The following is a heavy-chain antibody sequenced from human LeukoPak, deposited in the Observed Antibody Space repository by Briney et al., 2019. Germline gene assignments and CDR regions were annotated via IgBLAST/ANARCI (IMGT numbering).Heavy chain of an antibody. J-gene: IGHJ4*02. CDR1: GFTFSSYA. CDR3: ARDLGVYCGGDCPLDY. CDR2: ISGSGGST. V-gene: IGHV3-23*01. D-gene: IGHD2-21*02. Sequence: GGSLRLSCAASGFTFSSYAMSWVRQAPGKGLAWVSAISGSGGSTYYADSVKGRFTISRDNAKNSLYLQMNSLRAEDTAVYYCARDLGVYCGGDCPLDYWGQGTLVTVSS.